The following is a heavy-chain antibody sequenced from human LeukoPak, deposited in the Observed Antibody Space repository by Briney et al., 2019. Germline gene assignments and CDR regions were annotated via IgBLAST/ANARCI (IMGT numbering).Heavy chain of an antibody. V-gene: IGHV3-74*01. J-gene: IGHJ4*01. Sequence: PGGSLRLSCAASGFTFSTHWMHWVRQVPGRGPVWVSRADGGGSSTSYADSVKSRFSISRDNAKSTLYLQMNGLRAEDTAVYYCARGPGSSGGAYVGDYWGHGTLVTVSS. D-gene: IGHD3-22*01. CDR3: ARGPGSSGGAYVGDY. CDR2: ADGGGSST. CDR1: GFTFSTHW.